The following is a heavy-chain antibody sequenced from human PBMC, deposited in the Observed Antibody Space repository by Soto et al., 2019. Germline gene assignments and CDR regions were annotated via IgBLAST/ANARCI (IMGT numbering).Heavy chain of an antibody. J-gene: IGHJ4*02. Sequence: QVQLQQWGAGLLKPSETLSLTCAVYGGSFSGYYWSWIRQPPGKGLEWIGEINHSGSTNYNPSLKSRVTISVDTSKNQFSLKLSSVTAADTAVYYCAREGGVDIVVVPAVSGYDYWGQGTLVTVSS. D-gene: IGHD2-2*03. V-gene: IGHV4-34*01. CDR1: GGSFSGYY. CDR2: INHSGST. CDR3: AREGGVDIVVVPAVSGYDY.